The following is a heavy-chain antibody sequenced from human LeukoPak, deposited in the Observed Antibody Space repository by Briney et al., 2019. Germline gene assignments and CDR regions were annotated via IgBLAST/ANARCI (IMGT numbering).Heavy chain of an antibody. CDR1: GFTFSSYG. D-gene: IGHD3-22*01. V-gene: IGHV3-30*18. J-gene: IGHJ6*02. Sequence: PGGSLRLSCAASGFTFSSYGMHWVRQAPGKGLEWVAVISYDGSNKYYADSVKGRFTISRDNSKNTLYLQMNSLRAEDTAVYYCAKDRHYYDPGYYYYGMDVWGQGTTVTVSS. CDR2: ISYDGSNK. CDR3: AKDRHYYDPGYYYYGMDV.